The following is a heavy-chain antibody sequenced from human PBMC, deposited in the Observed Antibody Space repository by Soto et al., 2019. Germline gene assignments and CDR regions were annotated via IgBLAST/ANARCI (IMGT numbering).Heavy chain of an antibody. J-gene: IGHJ3*02. Sequence: SETLSLTCTVSGGYISNDYWSWIRQPPGKELEWIGYIYNSGSTNCNPSLKSRVTISVDTSKNQFSLRLSSVTSADTAVYYCARGIAGAASGRAFDIWGQGTMVTVSS. D-gene: IGHD1-26*01. CDR3: ARGIAGAASGRAFDI. CDR1: GGYISNDY. V-gene: IGHV4-59*01. CDR2: IYNSGST.